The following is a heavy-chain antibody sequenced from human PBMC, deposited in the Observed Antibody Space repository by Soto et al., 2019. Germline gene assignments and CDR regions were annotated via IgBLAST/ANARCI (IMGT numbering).Heavy chain of an antibody. CDR3: ARSSGWRQVVGYKYGLDV. Sequence: GGSLRLSCAASGFTFSNSDMNWVHQAPGKGLEWVSGVSWNGSRAHYADSVKGRFIISRDNSRNTLYLQTNSLRAEDTAVYYCARSSGWRQVVGYKYGLDVWGQGTAVTVSS. CDR1: GFTFSNSD. CDR2: VSWNGSRA. D-gene: IGHD3-22*01. V-gene: IGHV3-35*01. J-gene: IGHJ6*02.